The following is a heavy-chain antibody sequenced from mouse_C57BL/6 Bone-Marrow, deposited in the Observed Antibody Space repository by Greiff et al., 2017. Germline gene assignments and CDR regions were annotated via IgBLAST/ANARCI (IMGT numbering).Heavy chain of an antibody. Sequence: EVKLQESGPGLVKPSQSLSLTCSVTGYSITSGYYWNWIRQFPGNKLEWMGYISYDGSNNYNPSLKNRISITRDTSKNQFFLKLNSVTTEDTATYYCAVFYDYDLGAWFAYWGQGTLVTVSA. D-gene: IGHD2-4*01. J-gene: IGHJ3*01. CDR3: AVFYDYDLGAWFAY. V-gene: IGHV3-6*01. CDR1: GYSITSGYY. CDR2: ISYDGSN.